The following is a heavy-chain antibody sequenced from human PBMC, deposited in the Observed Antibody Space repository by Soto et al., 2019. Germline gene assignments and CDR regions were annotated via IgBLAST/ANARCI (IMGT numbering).Heavy chain of an antibody. CDR2: ISGSDGST. D-gene: IGHD5-12*01. CDR1: GFTFSNYA. Sequence: EVQLLESGGGLVQPGGSLRLSCAASGFTFSNYAMSWVRQAPGAGLEWVSTISGSDGSTYYADSVKGRFTISRDISKNTQYLQMNSLRAEDTAIYYCAKERSSGYYFFDYWGQGTLVTVSS. CDR3: AKERSSGYYFFDY. V-gene: IGHV3-23*01. J-gene: IGHJ4*02.